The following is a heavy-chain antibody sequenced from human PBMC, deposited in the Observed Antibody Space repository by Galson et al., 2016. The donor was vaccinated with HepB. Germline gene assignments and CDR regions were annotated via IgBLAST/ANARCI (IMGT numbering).Heavy chain of an antibody. J-gene: IGHJ4*02. CDR3: ARRGIAVAGRGGIDS. CDR1: AYSFTSYW. D-gene: IGHD6-19*01. CDR2: IYPGDSDT. Sequence: QSGAEVKKPGESLRISCKGSAYSFTSYWIGWVRQMPGKGLEWMAMIYPGDSDTRYSPSFQGQVTISADKSISTAYLQWSSLKASDTAMYYCARRGIAVAGRGGIDSWGQGTLVTVSS. V-gene: IGHV5-51*01.